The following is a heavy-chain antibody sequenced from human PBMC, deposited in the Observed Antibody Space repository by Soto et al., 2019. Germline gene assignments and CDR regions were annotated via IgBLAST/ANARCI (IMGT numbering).Heavy chain of an antibody. D-gene: IGHD4-17*01. V-gene: IGHV1-18*01. Sequence: PVKVACTASGYTVTIYVISWVRQAPGQGLEWMGWISGYNGDTNYAQKFQGRVTITADKSTGTAYMELSSLRSEDTAVYYGARTLYGDILDYWGQGNLVTVSS. CDR1: GYTVTIYV. CDR3: ARTLYGDILDY. CDR2: ISGYNGDT. J-gene: IGHJ4*02.